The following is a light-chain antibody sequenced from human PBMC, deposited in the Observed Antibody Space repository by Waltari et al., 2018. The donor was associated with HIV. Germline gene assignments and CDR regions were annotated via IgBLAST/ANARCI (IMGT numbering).Light chain of an antibody. Sequence: QSVLTQPPSASGTPGQRVTISCSGSSSNIGYNYVYWYKKLPGTAPKLLIYRNNQRPSGVPDRLSGSKSGTSASLASSGLRSEDEADYYCAAWDDSLSGWVFGGGTKLTVL. CDR2: RNN. CDR1: SSNIGYNY. V-gene: IGLV1-47*01. J-gene: IGLJ3*02. CDR3: AAWDDSLSGWV.